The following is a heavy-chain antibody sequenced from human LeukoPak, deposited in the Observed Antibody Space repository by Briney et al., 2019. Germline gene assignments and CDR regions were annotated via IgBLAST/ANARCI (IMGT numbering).Heavy chain of an antibody. Sequence: PGGSLRLSCAASGFTFSDYYMSWIRQAPGEGLEWVSYISSSGSTIYYAESVKGRFTIYSDNAKNSPYLQMNRLGAQDTAVYYCARTGSQEGMHVWGQGTTVTVSS. CDR1: GFTFSDYY. J-gene: IGHJ6*02. D-gene: IGHD1-26*01. CDR2: ISSSGSTI. CDR3: ARTGSQEGMHV. V-gene: IGHV3-11*01.